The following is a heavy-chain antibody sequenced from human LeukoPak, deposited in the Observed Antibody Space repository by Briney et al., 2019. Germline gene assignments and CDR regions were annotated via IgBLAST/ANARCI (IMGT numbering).Heavy chain of an antibody. CDR3: ARQRCSSTSCPIDY. CDR2: ISSSSSYI. Sequence: GGSLRLSCAASGFTFSSYSMNWVRQAPGKGLEWVSSISSSSSYIYYADSVKGRFTISRDNAENSLYLQMNSLRAEDTAVYYCARQRCSSTSCPIDYWGQGTLVTVSS. V-gene: IGHV3-21*01. D-gene: IGHD2-2*01. J-gene: IGHJ4*02. CDR1: GFTFSSYS.